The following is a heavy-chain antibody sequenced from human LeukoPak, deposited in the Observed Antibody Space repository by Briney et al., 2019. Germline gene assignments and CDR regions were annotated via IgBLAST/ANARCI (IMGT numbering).Heavy chain of an antibody. D-gene: IGHD1-1*01. J-gene: IGHJ3*02. Sequence: GGSVRLSCVSSGFTFSSHWMHWVRQAPAKGLVWVSHIKRDGSFTNYADSVKGRFTITGDNDKNTLYLQMNSLRPEDTAVYYCARGTGAFDIWGQGTKVTVSS. CDR1: GFTFSSHW. CDR2: IKRDGSFT. V-gene: IGHV3-74*01. CDR3: ARGTGAFDI.